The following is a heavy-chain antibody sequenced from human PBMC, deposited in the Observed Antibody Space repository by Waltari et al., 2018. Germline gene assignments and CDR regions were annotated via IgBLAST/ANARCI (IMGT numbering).Heavy chain of an antibody. V-gene: IGHV3-21*01. CDR2: ISRSSSHI. Sequence: EVQLVESGGGLVKPGGSLRLSCTASGFTFHTYDMNWVRQAPGKGLEWVSYISRSSSHIYTADSVKGRFTISRDNARDALYLQMHSLRAEDTAVYYCARDFASTYFFDYWGQGTLVTVSS. J-gene: IGHJ4*02. CDR3: ARDFASTYFFDY. CDR1: GFTFHTYD.